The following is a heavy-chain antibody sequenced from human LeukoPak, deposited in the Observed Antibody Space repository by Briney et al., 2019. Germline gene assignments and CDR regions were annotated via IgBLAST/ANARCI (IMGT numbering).Heavy chain of an antibody. V-gene: IGHV4-39*07. J-gene: IGHJ5*02. CDR1: GGSFSSTNYY. CDR2: IYYSGNT. Sequence: SETLSLTCTVSGGSFSSTNYYWGWIRQSPGTGLEWIGSIYYSGNTYYNPSLKSRVTMSVDTSKNHSYLRLTSVTAADTAVYYCARDFWSDHSWFDPWGQGTLVTVSS. CDR3: ARDFWSDHSWFDP. D-gene: IGHD3-3*01.